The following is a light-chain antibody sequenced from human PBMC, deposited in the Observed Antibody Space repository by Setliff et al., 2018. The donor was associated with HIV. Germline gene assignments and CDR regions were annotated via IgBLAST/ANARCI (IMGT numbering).Light chain of an antibody. J-gene: IGLJ2*01. Sequence: QSALAQPASVSGSPGQSITISCTGTSNDVGDYNIVSWYQQHPGKAPKLMIYDVSKRPSGISNRFSGSKSGNTASLTISGLQPEDEADYYCCSYARDNHVVFGGGTQLTVL. V-gene: IGLV2-23*02. CDR2: DVS. CDR3: CSYARDNHVV. CDR1: SNDVGDYNI.